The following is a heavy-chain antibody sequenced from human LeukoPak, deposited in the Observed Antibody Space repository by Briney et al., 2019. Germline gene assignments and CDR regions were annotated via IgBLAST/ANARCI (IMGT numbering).Heavy chain of an antibody. V-gene: IGHV3-30-3*01. Sequence: PGGSLRLSCSASGFTFSSYAMHWVRQAPGKGLEWVAVISYDGSNKYYADSVKGRFTISRDNSKNTLYLQMNSLRAEDTAVYYCARVGSSSWYVDHYFDYWGQGTLVTVSS. J-gene: IGHJ4*02. D-gene: IGHD6-13*01. CDR1: GFTFSSYA. CDR2: ISYDGSNK. CDR3: ARVGSSSWYVDHYFDY.